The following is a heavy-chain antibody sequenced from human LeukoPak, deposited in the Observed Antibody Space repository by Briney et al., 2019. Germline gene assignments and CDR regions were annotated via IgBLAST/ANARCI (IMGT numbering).Heavy chain of an antibody. CDR2: ISSSGSTI. Sequence: GGSLRLSCAASGFTFSDYYMSWIRQAPGKGLEWVSYISSSGSTIYYADSVKGRFTISRDNAKNSPYLQMNSLRAEDTAVYYCARVQPGAYYYYGMDVWGQGTTVTVPS. D-gene: IGHD1-14*01. V-gene: IGHV3-11*01. CDR3: ARVQPGAYYYYGMDV. CDR1: GFTFSDYY. J-gene: IGHJ6*02.